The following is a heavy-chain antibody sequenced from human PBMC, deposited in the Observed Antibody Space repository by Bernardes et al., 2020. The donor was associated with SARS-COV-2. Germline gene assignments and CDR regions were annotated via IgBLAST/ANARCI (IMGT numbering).Heavy chain of an antibody. Sequence: GGSLRLSCAASGFTLSGYSMNWVRQAPGKGLEWVSFIGTGSTTIYYADSVRGRFSISRDDGKNSLYLQMNSLSAEDTAIYYCARDTVVVLTARVWGMDVWGQGTTVTVSS. CDR2: IGTGSTTI. D-gene: IGHD2-15*01. CDR3: ARDTVVVLTARVWGMDV. J-gene: IGHJ6*02. V-gene: IGHV3-48*01. CDR1: GFTLSGYS.